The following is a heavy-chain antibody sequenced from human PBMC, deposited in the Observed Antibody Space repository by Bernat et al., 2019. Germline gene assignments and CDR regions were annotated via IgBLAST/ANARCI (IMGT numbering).Heavy chain of an antibody. CDR3: ARDLRGWIAGTGTYYFGMDV. V-gene: IGHV1-2*04. CDR2: IDPNSGDI. J-gene: IGHJ6*02. CDR1: GYTFSAYY. D-gene: IGHD1-1*01. Sequence: QVQLVQSGAEVKKPGSSVKVSCKASGYTFSAYYIHWVRQAPGQGLEWMGWIDPNSGDINYAQKFQGWVTMTRDTGMSTVYLELSADDTAIYYCARDLRGWIAGTGTYYFGMDVWGQGTTVTVSS.